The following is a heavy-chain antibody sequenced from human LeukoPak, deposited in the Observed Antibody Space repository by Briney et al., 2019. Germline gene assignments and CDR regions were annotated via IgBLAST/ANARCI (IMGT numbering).Heavy chain of an antibody. CDR3: GNLIGGYFAFDV. V-gene: IGHV5-51*01. D-gene: IGHD4-23*01. J-gene: IGHJ3*01. CDR1: ENSFTSYW. CDR2: IYPGDSNT. Sequence: GESLKISCKGSENSFTSYWIGWVRQMPGKGLEWMGIIYPGDSNTRYSPSFQDQVTISVDKFISTAYLQWSSLKASDTAMYYCGNLIGGYFAFDVWGQGTMVTVSS.